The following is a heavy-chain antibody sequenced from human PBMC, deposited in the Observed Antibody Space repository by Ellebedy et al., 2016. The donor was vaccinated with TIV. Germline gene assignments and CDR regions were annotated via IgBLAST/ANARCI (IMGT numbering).Heavy chain of an antibody. CDR3: ARDDVVRGVIGAFDY. CDR2: LYYSGTT. V-gene: IGHV4-59*01. CDR1: GGSITSYY. D-gene: IGHD3-10*01. J-gene: IGHJ4*02. Sequence: SETLSLXCNVSGGSITSYYWSWIRQSPGKGLEWIGYLYYSGTTNYNPSLRSRVTISVDTSRTQLSLKLTSVTAADTAVYYCARDDVVRGVIGAFDYWGQGALVTVSS.